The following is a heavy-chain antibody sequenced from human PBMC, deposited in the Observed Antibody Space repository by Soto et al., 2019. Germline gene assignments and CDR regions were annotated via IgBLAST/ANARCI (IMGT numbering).Heavy chain of an antibody. CDR2: IYYSGRT. CDR1: GGSISSYY. D-gene: IGHD2-2*02. J-gene: IGHJ5*02. V-gene: IGHV4-59*01. CDR3: ARGYCSSTSCYIWDNWFDP. Sequence: SETLSLTCTVSGGSISSYYWSWIRQPPGKGLEWIGYIYYSGRTNYNPSLKSRVTISVDTSKNQFSLKLSSVTAADTAVYYCARGYCSSTSCYIWDNWFDPWGQGILVTVSS.